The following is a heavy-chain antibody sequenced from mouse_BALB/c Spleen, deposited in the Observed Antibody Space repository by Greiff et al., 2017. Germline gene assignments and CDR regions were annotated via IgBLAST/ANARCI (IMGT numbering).Heavy chain of an antibody. J-gene: IGHJ2*01. D-gene: IGHD2-1*01. V-gene: IGHV5-6-3*01. CDR3: ARDRVYYGNFDY. CDR2: INSNGGST. CDR1: GFTFSSYG. Sequence: EVMLVESGGGLVQPGGSLKLSCAASGFTFSSYGMSWVRQTPDKRLELVATINSNGGSTYYPDSVKGRFTISRDNAKNTLYLQMSSLKSEDTAMYYCARDRVYYGNFDYWGQGTTLTVSS.